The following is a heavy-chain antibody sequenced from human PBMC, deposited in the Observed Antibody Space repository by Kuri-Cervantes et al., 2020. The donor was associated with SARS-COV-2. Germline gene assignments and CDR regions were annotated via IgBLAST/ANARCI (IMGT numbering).Heavy chain of an antibody. V-gene: IGHV3-53*01. CDR3: ARVGQYSYGHKVFDY. J-gene: IGHJ4*02. Sequence: GESLKISCAASGFTFDDYAMHWVRQAPGKGLEWVSVIYSGGSTYYADSVKGRFTISRDNSKNTLYLQMNNLRAEDTAVYYCARVGQYSYGHKVFDYWGQGTLVTVSS. CDR1: GFTFDDYA. CDR2: IYSGGST. D-gene: IGHD5-18*01.